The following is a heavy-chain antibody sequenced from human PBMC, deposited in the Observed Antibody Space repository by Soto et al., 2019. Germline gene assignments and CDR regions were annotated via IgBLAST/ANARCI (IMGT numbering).Heavy chain of an antibody. CDR3: ARWVANIQSFDY. V-gene: IGHV4-39*01. Sequence: QVQLQESGAGLVKPSDTLSLTCPVSGGSTPSGIHYWGWIRQPPGKGMEWIGNIYYDGTTYYNPSLKSRAIISIDTSYNKFSLKVTSVTATDTAVYYCARWVANIQSFDYWGQGTLVTVSS. CDR1: GGSTPSGIHY. D-gene: IGHD5-12*01. J-gene: IGHJ4*02. CDR2: IYYDGTT.